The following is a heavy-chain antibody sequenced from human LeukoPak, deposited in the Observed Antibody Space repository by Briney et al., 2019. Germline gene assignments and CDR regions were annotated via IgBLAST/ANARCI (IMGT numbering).Heavy chain of an antibody. CDR2: ISYDGSNK. V-gene: IGHV3-30*03. Sequence: PGGSLRLSCAASGFTFSSYGMHWVRQAPGKGLEWVAVISYDGSNKYYADSLKGRFTISRDNSKNTLSLQMNSLRPEDTAVYYCARDLRWFGELHWFDPWGQGTLVTVSS. D-gene: IGHD3-10*01. CDR3: ARDLRWFGELHWFDP. CDR1: GFTFSSYG. J-gene: IGHJ5*02.